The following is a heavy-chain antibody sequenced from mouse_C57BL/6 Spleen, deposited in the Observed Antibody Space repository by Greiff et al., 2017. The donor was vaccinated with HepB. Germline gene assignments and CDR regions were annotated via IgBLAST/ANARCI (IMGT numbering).Heavy chain of an antibody. Sequence: VQLQESGPGLVAPSQSLSITCTVSGFSLTSYAISWVRQPPGKGLEWLGVIWTGGGTNYNSALKSRLSISKDNSKSQVFIKMNSLQTDDTARYYCARKAYYSNGSYAMDYWGQGTSVTVSS. CDR1: GFSLTSYA. CDR3: ARKAYYSNGSYAMDY. D-gene: IGHD2-5*01. V-gene: IGHV2-9-1*01. J-gene: IGHJ4*01. CDR2: IWTGGGT.